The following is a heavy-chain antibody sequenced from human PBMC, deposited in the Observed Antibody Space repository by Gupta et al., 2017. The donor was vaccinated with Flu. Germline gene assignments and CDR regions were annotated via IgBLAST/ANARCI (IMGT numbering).Heavy chain of an antibody. J-gene: IGHJ4*02. CDR2: IKQDGSEK. CDR3: ARYRCTSTSCFFDY. D-gene: IGHD2-2*01. V-gene: IGHV3-7*01. CDR1: GFTFSIYW. Sequence: EVQLVESGGGLVQTGGCLRLSCAASGFTFSIYWMSCVRQAPGKGLEWVANIKQDGSEKYYVDSVKGRFTISRDNSKNSLYLQMNSLRAEDTAVYYCARYRCTSTSCFFDYCGQGTLITVSS.